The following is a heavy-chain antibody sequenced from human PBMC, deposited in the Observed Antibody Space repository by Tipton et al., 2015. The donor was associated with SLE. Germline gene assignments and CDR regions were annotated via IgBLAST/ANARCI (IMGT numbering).Heavy chain of an antibody. CDR1: GGSINSGDYS. CDR3: VRHGQTVQATFDH. CDR2: IFHSGNA. J-gene: IGHJ4*02. V-gene: IGHV4-30-2*01. D-gene: IGHD1-26*01. Sequence: TLSLTCAVSGGSINSGDYSWSWIRQPPGKGLEWIGYIFHSGNAYYNPSLKSRVTISVDMSRNQFSLRLDSVTAADTALYYCVRHGQTVQATFDHWGQGALVTISS.